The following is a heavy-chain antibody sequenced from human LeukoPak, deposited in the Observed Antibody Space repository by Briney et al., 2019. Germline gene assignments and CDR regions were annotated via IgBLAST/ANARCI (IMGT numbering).Heavy chain of an antibody. CDR2: ISYDGSNK. J-gene: IGHJ4*02. Sequence: GGSLRLSCAASEFTFSTYAMHWVPQAPGKGLEWVAVISYDGSNKYYADSVKPRFTISRDNSKSTLYLQMNNLRADDTAVYSCARVRAGYYDSSGPLDYWGQGTLVTASS. CDR3: ARVRAGYYDSSGPLDY. D-gene: IGHD3-22*01. V-gene: IGHV3-30-3*01. CDR1: EFTFSTYA.